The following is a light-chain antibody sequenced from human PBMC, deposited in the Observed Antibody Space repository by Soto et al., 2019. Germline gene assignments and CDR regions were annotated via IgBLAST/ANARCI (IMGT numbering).Light chain of an antibody. CDR3: QQYGSSPIT. CDR2: AAS. J-gene: IGKJ5*01. Sequence: EIVLTQSPATLSLSPGARATLSCGASQSVSSSYLAWYQQKPGLAPRLLIYAASSRATGIPDRFSGSGSGTDFTLTISRLEPEDFAVYYCQQYGSSPITFGQGTRLEI. V-gene: IGKV3D-20*01. CDR1: QSVSSSY.